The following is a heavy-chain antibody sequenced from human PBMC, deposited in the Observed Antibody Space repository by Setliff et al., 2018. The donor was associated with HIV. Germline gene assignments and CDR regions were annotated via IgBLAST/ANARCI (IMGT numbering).Heavy chain of an antibody. Sequence: GASVKVSCKASGYSFTSFGISWVRQAPGQGLEWVGWMSDYNRNTEHAEKFRGRVTLTKDISTSTAYMERRSLRLDDTAVYYCARRADWFDLWGQGTLVTVSS. CDR3: ARRADWFDL. J-gene: IGHJ5*02. CDR2: MSDYNRNT. CDR1: GYSFTSFG. V-gene: IGHV1-18*01.